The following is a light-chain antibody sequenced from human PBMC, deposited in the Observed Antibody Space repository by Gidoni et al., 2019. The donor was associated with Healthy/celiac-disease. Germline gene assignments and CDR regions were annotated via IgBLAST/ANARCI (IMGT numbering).Light chain of an antibody. CDR3: QSYDSSLSGYV. V-gene: IGLV1-40*01. J-gene: IGLJ1*01. Sequence: QPVLTQPPSVSGAPGRRVTISCTGSSSNIGAGYDVPWYQQLPGTAPNLLIYGNSNRPSGVPDRFSGSKSGTSASLAITGLQAEDEADYYCQSYDSSLSGYVFGTGTKVTVL. CDR1: SSNIGAGYD. CDR2: GNS.